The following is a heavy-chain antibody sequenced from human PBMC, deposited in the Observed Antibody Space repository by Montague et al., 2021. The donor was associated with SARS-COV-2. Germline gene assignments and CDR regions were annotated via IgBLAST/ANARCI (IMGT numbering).Heavy chain of an antibody. Sequence: QSGAEVKKPGESLKISCEASAYTFSSYWIGWVRQVPGKGLEWMGIIYPHDSDTRYGPSFQGQVTISADKSISTAFLQWNSLRASDTAMYYCASGVRSEFFDYWGQGTLVADSS. J-gene: IGHJ4*02. D-gene: IGHD3-10*01. CDR2: IYPHDSDT. V-gene: IGHV5-51*01. CDR3: ASGVRSEFFDY. CDR1: AYTFSSYW.